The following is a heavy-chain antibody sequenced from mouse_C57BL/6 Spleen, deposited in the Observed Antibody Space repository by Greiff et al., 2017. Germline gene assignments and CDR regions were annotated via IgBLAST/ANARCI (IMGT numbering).Heavy chain of an antibody. D-gene: IGHD2-10*02. J-gene: IGHJ4*01. V-gene: IGHV5-9*01. CDR1: GFTFSSYT. CDR3: AIQGEKYGNYWGAMDY. CDR2: ISGGGGNT. Sequence: EVKLVESGGGLVKPGGSLKLSCAASGFTFSSYTMSWVRQTPEKRLEWVATISGGGGNTYYPDSVKGRFTISRDTAKNTLYLQMSRLRSEDTSLYYCAIQGEKYGNYWGAMDYWGQGTSVTVSS.